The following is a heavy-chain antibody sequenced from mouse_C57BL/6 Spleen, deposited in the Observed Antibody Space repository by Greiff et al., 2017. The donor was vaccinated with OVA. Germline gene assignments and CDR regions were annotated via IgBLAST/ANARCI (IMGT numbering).Heavy chain of an antibody. D-gene: IGHD3-2*02. V-gene: IGHV1-69*01. CDR1: GYTFTSYW. J-gene: IGHJ2*01. CDR3: ARKGSSGYEGDY. CDR2: IDPSDSYT. Sequence: QVQLQQPGAELVMPGASVKLSCKASGYTFTSYWMHWVKQRPGQGLEWIGEIDPSDSYTNYNQKFKGKSTLTVDKSSSTAYMQLSSLTSEDSAVYYCARKGSSGYEGDYWGQGTTLTVSS.